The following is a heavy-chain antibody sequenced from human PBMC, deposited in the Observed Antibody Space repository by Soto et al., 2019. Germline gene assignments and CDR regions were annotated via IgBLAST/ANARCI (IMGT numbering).Heavy chain of an antibody. Sequence: QVQLVESGGGVVQSGRSLRLSCAASGFVFSSYGMHWVRQAPGKGLEWVAFISYDGSNKYYVDFVKGRFTISRDNSKNTLDLQMSSLRVEDTAVYYCARAPGDYIDSWGQGTLVTVSS. CDR2: ISYDGSNK. V-gene: IGHV3-33*01. CDR3: ARAPGDYIDS. CDR1: GFVFSSYG. J-gene: IGHJ4*02. D-gene: IGHD3-10*01.